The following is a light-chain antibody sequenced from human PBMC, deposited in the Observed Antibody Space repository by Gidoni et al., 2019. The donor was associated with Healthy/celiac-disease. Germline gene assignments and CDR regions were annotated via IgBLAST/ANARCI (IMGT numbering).Light chain of an antibody. CDR3: QKYNSAPFT. CDR1: QGISNY. Sequence: DIQLTQSPSSLSASVGDRVTITCRASQGISNYLDWYQQKPGKVPKLLIYAASTLQSGVPSRFRGSGSGTDFTLTISRLQPEDVGTYYCQKYNSAPFTFGPXTKVDIK. J-gene: IGKJ3*01. V-gene: IGKV1-27*01. CDR2: AAS.